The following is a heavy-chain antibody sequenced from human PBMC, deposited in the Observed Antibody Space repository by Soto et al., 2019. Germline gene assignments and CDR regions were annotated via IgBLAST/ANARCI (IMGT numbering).Heavy chain of an antibody. CDR1: GFTFSRYA. J-gene: IGHJ4*02. Sequence: GGSLRLSCAASGFTFSRYAVSWVRQAPGKGLEWVSAISGSGGSTYFRDTVRGRFTISRDNSKNTLYLRMDSLRAEDTAVYYCAKASISSDGGYSLYYVDAWGQGTLVTDCS. D-gene: IGHD3-22*01. CDR2: ISGSGGST. V-gene: IGHV3-23*01. CDR3: AKASISSDGGYSLYYVDA.